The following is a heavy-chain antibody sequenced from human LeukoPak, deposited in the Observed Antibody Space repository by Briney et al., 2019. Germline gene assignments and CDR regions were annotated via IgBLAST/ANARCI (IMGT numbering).Heavy chain of an antibody. CDR3: AKDRYSSSWFRDY. V-gene: IGHV3-23*01. CDR2: ISGSGGST. J-gene: IGHJ4*02. CDR1: GFTFSSYA. Sequence: GGSLRLSCAASGFTFSSYAMSWVRQAPGKGLEWVSAISGSGGSTYYADSVKGRFTISRGNSKNTLYLQMNSLRAEDTAVYYCAKDRYSSSWFRDYWGQGTLVTVSS. D-gene: IGHD6-13*01.